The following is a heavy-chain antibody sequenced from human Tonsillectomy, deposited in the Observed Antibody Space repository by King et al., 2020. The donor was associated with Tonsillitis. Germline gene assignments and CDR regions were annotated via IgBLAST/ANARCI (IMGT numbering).Heavy chain of an antibody. Sequence: VQLVESGGGVVQPGRSLRLSCAASGLTFSSYGMHWVRQAPGKGLEWVAAISYDGSNKYYADSVKGRFTISRDNSKNRLYLQMNSLRAEDTAVYYCAKDPPPNSDYERWVVGYFDYGGQGTLVTVSS. CDR2: ISYDGSNK. J-gene: IGHJ4*02. CDR3: AKDPPPNSDYERWVVGYFDY. CDR1: GLTFSSYG. D-gene: IGHD4-11*01. V-gene: IGHV3-30*18.